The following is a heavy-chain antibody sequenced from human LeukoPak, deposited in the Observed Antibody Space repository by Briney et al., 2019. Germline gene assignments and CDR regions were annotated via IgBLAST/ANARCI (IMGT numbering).Heavy chain of an antibody. J-gene: IGHJ4*02. CDR1: GFTFTNYW. Sequence: PGGSLRLSCAASGFTFTNYWMHWVRQAPGMGLVWVSRLPPDELGIIYADSVKGRFTVSRDNAKNTVYLQMNSLRAEDTAVYYCARNYDSSGYYLPFDYWGQGTLVTVSS. CDR3: ARNYDSSGYYLPFDY. CDR2: LPPDELGI. V-gene: IGHV3-74*01. D-gene: IGHD3-22*01.